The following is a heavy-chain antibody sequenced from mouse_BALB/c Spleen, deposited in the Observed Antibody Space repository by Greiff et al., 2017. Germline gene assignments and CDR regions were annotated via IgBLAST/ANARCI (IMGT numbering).Heavy chain of an antibody. J-gene: IGHJ3*01. V-gene: IGHV1-14*01. CDR3: ARVEAHDGFAY. Sequence: EVQLQQSGPELVKPGASVKMSCKASGYTFTSYVMHWVKQKPGQGLEWIGYINPYNDGTKYNEKFKGKATLTSDKSSSTAYMELSSLTSEDSAVYYCARVEAHDGFAYWGQGTLVTVSA. D-gene: IGHD2-12*01. CDR2: INPYNDGT. CDR1: GYTFTSYV.